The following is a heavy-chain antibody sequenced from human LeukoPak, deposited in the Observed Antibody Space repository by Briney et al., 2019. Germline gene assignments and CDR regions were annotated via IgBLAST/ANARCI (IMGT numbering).Heavy chain of an antibody. CDR1: GGSFSGYY. Sequence: SETLSLTCAVYGGSFSGYYWSWIRQPPGKALEWIGEINHSGSTNYNPSLKSRVTISVDTSKNQFSLKLSSVTAADTAVYYCARGGYYDYVWGSYRRNWFDPWGQGTLVTVSS. CDR2: INHSGST. J-gene: IGHJ5*02. V-gene: IGHV4-34*01. CDR3: ARGGYYDYVWGSYRRNWFDP. D-gene: IGHD3-16*02.